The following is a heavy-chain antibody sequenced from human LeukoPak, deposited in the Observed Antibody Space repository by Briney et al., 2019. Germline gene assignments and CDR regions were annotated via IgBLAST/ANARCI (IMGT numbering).Heavy chain of an antibody. D-gene: IGHD5-18*01. J-gene: IGHJ4*02. V-gene: IGHV1-24*01. CDR2: FDPEGGET. CDR1: GYTLTELS. CDR3: ATFGYSYGYQKDY. Sequence: ASVKVSCKVSGYTLTELSMHWVRQAPGKGLEWMGGFDPEGGETIYAQKFQGRVTMTEDTSTDTAYMELSSLRSEDTAVYYCATFGYSYGYQKDYWGQGTLVTVSS.